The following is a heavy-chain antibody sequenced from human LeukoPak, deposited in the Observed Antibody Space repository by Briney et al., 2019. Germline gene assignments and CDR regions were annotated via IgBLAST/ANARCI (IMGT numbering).Heavy chain of an antibody. D-gene: IGHD6-19*01. J-gene: IGHJ4*02. Sequence: PGGSLRLSCAASGFTFSSYSMNWVRQAPGKGLEWVSSISSSSSYIYYADSVKGRFTISRDNAKNSLYLQMNSLRAEDTAVYYCARTAVAGNFYFGYWGQGTLVTVSS. V-gene: IGHV3-21*01. CDR3: ARTAVAGNFYFGY. CDR2: ISSSSSYI. CDR1: GFTFSSYS.